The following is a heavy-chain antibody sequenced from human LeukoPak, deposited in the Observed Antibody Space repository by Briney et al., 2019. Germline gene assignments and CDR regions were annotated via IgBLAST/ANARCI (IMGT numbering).Heavy chain of an antibody. CDR2: ISYDGSNK. CDR3: TTNPYSSSWLAGAFAV. Sequence: PGGSLRLSCAASGITFSSSGMHWVRQAPGKGLEWVAVISYDGSNKYYADSVKGRFTISRDNSKNTLYLQMNSLKTEDTAVYYCTTNPYSSSWLAGAFAVWGQGTVVSVSS. J-gene: IGHJ3*01. D-gene: IGHD6-13*01. V-gene: IGHV3-30*03. CDR1: GITFSSSG.